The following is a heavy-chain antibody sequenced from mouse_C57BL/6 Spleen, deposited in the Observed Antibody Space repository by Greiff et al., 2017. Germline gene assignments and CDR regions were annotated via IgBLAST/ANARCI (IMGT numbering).Heavy chain of an antibody. V-gene: IGHV1-85*01. CDR3: VVTTVVARVYYYAMDY. CDR1: GYTFTSYD. Sequence: QVQLQQSGPELVKPGASVKLSCKASGYTFTSYDINWVKQRPGQGLEWIGWIYPRDGSTKYNEKFKGKATLTVDTSSSTAYMELHSLTSEDSAVYFCVVTTVVARVYYYAMDYWGQGTSVTVSS. D-gene: IGHD1-1*01. CDR2: IYPRDGST. J-gene: IGHJ4*01.